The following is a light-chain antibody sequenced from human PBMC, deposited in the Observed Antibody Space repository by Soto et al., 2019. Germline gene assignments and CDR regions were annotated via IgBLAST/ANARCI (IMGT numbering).Light chain of an antibody. V-gene: IGKV3-11*01. Sequence: EVVLTQSPAILSLSPGERATLSCRASQSISIYLAWYQQRPGQAPRLLIYDASNRVTGIPARFSGSGSGTDFTLTISNLEPEDVGVYYCQQHGDWPPITFGQGTRLDIK. CDR1: QSISIY. CDR3: QQHGDWPPIT. CDR2: DAS. J-gene: IGKJ5*01.